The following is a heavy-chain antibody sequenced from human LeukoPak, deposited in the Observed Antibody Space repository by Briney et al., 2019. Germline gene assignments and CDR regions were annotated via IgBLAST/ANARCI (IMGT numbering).Heavy chain of an antibody. CDR3: ARTGRGGIAAAGRGGNWFDP. D-gene: IGHD6-13*01. Sequence: GGSLRLSCAASGFTFRSFDMHWVRQAPGKGLEWVAFIQYHGSNTYYADSVKGRFTISRDNTKNTLYLQMNSLRSDDTAVYYCARTGRGGIAAAGRGGNWFDPWGQGTLVTVSS. CDR2: IQYHGSNT. J-gene: IGHJ5*02. V-gene: IGHV3-30*02. CDR1: GFTFRSFD.